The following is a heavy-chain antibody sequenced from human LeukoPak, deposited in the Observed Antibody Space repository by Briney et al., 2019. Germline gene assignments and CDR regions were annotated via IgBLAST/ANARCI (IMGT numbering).Heavy chain of an antibody. V-gene: IGHV4-4*07. CDR2: IYADGST. D-gene: IGHD3-16*01. Sequence: SETLSLTCTVSGGSISSDYWNWIRQPAGKGLEWIGRIYADGSTNLTPSLKSRVTMSVDTSQNHFSLRLSSVTAADTAVYYCAKVSSLGNWFDPWGQGALVTVSS. J-gene: IGHJ5*02. CDR1: GGSISSDY. CDR3: AKVSSLGNWFDP.